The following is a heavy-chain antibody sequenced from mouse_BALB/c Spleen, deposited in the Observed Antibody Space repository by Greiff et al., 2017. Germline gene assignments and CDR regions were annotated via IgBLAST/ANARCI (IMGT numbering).Heavy chain of an antibody. V-gene: IGHV2-9*02. CDR1: GFALTSYG. CDR3: AREDYYGIRDY. CDR2: IWAGGST. J-gene: IGHJ4*01. D-gene: IGHD1-1*01. Sequence: QVQLKESGPGLVAPSQTLSISCTASGFALTSYGVHWVRQPPGKGLEWLGVIWAGGSTNYNSALMSRLSISKDNSKSQVFLKMNSLQTDDTAMYYCAREDYYGIRDYWGQGTSVTVSS.